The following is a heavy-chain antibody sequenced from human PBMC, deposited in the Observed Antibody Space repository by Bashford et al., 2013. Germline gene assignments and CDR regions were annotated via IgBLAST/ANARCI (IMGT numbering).Heavy chain of an antibody. CDR1: GGTFSKYV. V-gene: IGHV1-69*13. Sequence: SVKVSCKASGGTFSKYVFSWVRQAPGQRPEWVGTIIPFFDSTNYAQKFQGRVTLTADESTTTTSMELTRLTTEDTAIYYCARDVGGGYGSADNWFDFWGQGTLVTVSS. CDR3: ARDVGGGYGSADNWFDF. D-gene: IGHD3-16*01. CDR2: IIPFFDST. J-gene: IGHJ5*01.